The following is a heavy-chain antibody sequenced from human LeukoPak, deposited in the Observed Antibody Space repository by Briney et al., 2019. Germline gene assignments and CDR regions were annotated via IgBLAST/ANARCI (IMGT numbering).Heavy chain of an antibody. CDR3: ARGGWYKGYFQH. V-gene: IGHV4-59*01. CDR1: GGSISSYY. J-gene: IGHJ1*01. CDR2: IYYSGST. D-gene: IGHD1-1*01. Sequence: SETLSLTCTVSGGSISSYYWSWIRQPPGKGLEWIGYIYYSGSTNYNPSLKSRVTISVDTSKNQFSLKLSSVTAADTAVYYCARGGWYKGYFQHWGRAPWSPSPQ.